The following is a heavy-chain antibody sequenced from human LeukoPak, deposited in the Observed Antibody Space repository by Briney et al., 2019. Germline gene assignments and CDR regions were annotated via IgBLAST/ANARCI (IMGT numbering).Heavy chain of an antibody. J-gene: IGHJ3*02. V-gene: IGHV1-46*01. CDR3: ARGRDMVRGVKRQNHDAFDI. CDR1: GYTFTSYY. D-gene: IGHD3-10*01. CDR2: INPSGGST. Sequence: GASVKVSCKASGYTFTSYYMHWVRQAPGQGLEWMGIINPSGGSTSYAQKFQGGVTMTRDTSTSTVYMELSSLRSEDTAVYYCARGRDMVRGVKRQNHDAFDIWGQGTMVTVSS.